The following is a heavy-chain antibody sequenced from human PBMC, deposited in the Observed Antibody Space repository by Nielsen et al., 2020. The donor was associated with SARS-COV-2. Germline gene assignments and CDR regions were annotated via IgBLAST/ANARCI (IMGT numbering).Heavy chain of an antibody. Sequence: GESLKISCAASGFTFSSYGMHWVRQAPGKGLQWMAIISFDGTDHYADSVKGRFTISRDNSKNTIYLQMNSLKLEDTAVYFCARETIDHTSSFIDFWGQGTLVTVSS. V-gene: IGHV3-30*03. D-gene: IGHD2-2*01. CDR2: ISFDGTD. CDR1: GFTFSSYG. CDR3: ARETIDHTSSFIDF. J-gene: IGHJ4*02.